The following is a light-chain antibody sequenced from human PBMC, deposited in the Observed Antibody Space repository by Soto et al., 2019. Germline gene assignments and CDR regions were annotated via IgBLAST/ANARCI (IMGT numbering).Light chain of an antibody. CDR2: DVS. CDR1: SSDVGGYSY. J-gene: IGLJ2*01. V-gene: IGLV2-11*01. CDR3: CSYAGSYTLV. Sequence: QSALTQPRSVSGSPGQSVTISCTGTSSDVGGYSYVSWFQQHPGKAPKLMIYDVSKRPSGVPDRFSASKSGNTASLTISGLQAEDEADYYCCSYAGSYTLVFGGGTKVTVL.